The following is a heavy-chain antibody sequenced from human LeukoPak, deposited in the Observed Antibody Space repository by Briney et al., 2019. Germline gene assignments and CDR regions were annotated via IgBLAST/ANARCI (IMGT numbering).Heavy chain of an antibody. CDR3: ARSEPVAGRSFDY. D-gene: IGHD6-19*01. V-gene: IGHV3-30-3*01. CDR2: ISYDGSNK. J-gene: IGHJ4*02. CDR1: GFTFSSYA. Sequence: PGGSLRLSCAASGFTFSSYAMHWVRQAPGKGLEWVSVISYDGSNKYYADSVKGRFTISRDNSKNTLYLQMNSLRAEDTAVYYCARSEPVAGRSFDYWGQGTLVTVSS.